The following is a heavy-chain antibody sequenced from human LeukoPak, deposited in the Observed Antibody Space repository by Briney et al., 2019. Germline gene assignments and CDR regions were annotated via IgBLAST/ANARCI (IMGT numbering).Heavy chain of an antibody. D-gene: IGHD2-2*02. CDR2: ISSSSSYI. V-gene: IGHV3-21*01. CDR3: ARRYCSSTSCYTSYYYYMDV. J-gene: IGHJ6*03. CDR1: GFTFSSYS. Sequence: GGSLRLSCAASGFTFSSYSMNWVRQAPGKGLEWVSSISSSSSYIYYADSVKGRFTISRDNAKNSLHLQMNSLRAEDTAVYYCARRYCSSTSCYTSYYYYMDVWGKGTTVTVSS.